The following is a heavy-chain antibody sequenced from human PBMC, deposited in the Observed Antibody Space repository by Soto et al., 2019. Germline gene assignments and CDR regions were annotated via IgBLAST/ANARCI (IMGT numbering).Heavy chain of an antibody. CDR3: ARGRLDFWSGYYRKYYFDY. V-gene: IGHV4-34*01. CDR1: GGSFSGYY. D-gene: IGHD3-3*01. Sequence: LSETLSLTCAVYGGSFSGYYWSWIRQPPGKGLEWIGEINHSGSTNYNPSLKSRVTISVDTSKNQFSLKLSSVTAADTAVYYCARGRLDFWSGYYRKYYFDYWGQGTLVTVSS. CDR2: INHSGST. J-gene: IGHJ4*02.